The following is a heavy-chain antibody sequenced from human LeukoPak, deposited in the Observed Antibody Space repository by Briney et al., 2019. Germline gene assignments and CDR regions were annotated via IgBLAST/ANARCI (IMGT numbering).Heavy chain of an antibody. CDR2: IYHSGST. CDR3: AREGGNRYCSGGSCYCDY. CDR1: GGSISSSSYY. Sequence: PSETLSLTCTVSGGSISSSSYYWGWIRQPPGKGLEWIGEIYHSGSTNYNPSLKSRVTISVDKSKNQFSLKLGSVTAADTAVYYCAREGGNRYCSGGSCYCDYWGQGTLVTVAS. J-gene: IGHJ4*02. V-gene: IGHV4-39*07. D-gene: IGHD2-15*01.